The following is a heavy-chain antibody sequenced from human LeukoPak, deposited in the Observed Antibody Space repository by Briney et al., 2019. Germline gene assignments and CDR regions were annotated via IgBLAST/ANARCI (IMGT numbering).Heavy chain of an antibody. D-gene: IGHD5-18*01. Sequence: QTGGSLRLSCAASGFTFSSYEMNWVRQAPGKGLEGVSYISSSGSTIYYADSVKGRFTISRDNAKNSLYLQMNSLRAEDTAVYYCAREGAYSYGFDYWGQGTLVTVSS. CDR1: GFTFSSYE. J-gene: IGHJ4*02. CDR2: ISSSGSTI. V-gene: IGHV3-48*03. CDR3: AREGAYSYGFDY.